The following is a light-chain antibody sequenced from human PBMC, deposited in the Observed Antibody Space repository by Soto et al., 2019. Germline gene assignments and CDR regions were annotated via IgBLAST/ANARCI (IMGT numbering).Light chain of an antibody. CDR2: DAS. CDR1: QSVNTY. CDR3: QQRSNWPLA. J-gene: IGKJ4*01. Sequence: EIVLTQSPATLSLSPGERATLSCRASQSVNTYLAWYQQRPGQAPRLLMYDASNRATGIPARFRGRGSGTDFPLTIDSLEPEDFAVYYCQQRSNWPLAFGGGTKVEIK. V-gene: IGKV3-11*01.